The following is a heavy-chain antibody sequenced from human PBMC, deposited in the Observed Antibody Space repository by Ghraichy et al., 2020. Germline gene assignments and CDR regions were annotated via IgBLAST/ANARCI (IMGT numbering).Heavy chain of an antibody. J-gene: IGHJ6*03. CDR1: GFTFSSYS. CDR3: ARGRYYDFWSGYYTGITHSHYYYYYMDV. V-gene: IGHV3-48*02. Sequence: GESLNISCAASGFTFSSYSMNWVRQAPGKGLEWVSYISSSSSTIYYADSVKGRFTISRDNAKNSLYLQMNSLRDEDTAVYYCARGRYYDFWSGYYTGITHSHYYYYYMDVWGKGTTVTVSS. D-gene: IGHD3-3*01. CDR2: ISSSSSTI.